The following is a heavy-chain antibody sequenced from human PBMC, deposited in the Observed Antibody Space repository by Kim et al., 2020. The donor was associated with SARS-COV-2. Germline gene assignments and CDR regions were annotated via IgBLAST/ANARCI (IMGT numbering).Heavy chain of an antibody. V-gene: IGHV3-23*03. Sequence: GGSLRLSCAASGFTFSSYAMSWVRQAPGKGLEWVSVIYSGGSSTYYADSVKGRFTISRDNSKNTLYLQMNSLRAEDTAVYYCAKMHRRGYSSVDVWGQGTTVTVSS. J-gene: IGHJ6*02. CDR2: IYSGGSST. CDR1: GFTFSSYA. CDR3: AKMHRRGYSSVDV. D-gene: IGHD5-18*01.